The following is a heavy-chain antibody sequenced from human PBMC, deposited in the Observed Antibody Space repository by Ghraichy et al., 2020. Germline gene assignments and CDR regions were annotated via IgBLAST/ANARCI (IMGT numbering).Heavy chain of an antibody. CDR3: ARVAAVADLGPYDY. V-gene: IGHV3-21*01. Sequence: GGSLRLSCAASGFTFSSYSMNWVRQAPGKGLEWVSSISSSSSYIYYADSVKGRFTISRDNAKNSLYLQMNSLRAEDTAVYYCARVAAVADLGPYDYWGQGTLVTVSS. J-gene: IGHJ4*02. CDR2: ISSSSSYI. CDR1: GFTFSSYS. D-gene: IGHD6-19*01.